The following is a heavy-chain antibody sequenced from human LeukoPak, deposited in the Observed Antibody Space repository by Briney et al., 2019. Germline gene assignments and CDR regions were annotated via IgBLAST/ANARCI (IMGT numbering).Heavy chain of an antibody. J-gene: IGHJ4*02. CDR1: GGSIGSYF. CDR3: AKQRGGAAAGAWAPFDY. D-gene: IGHD6-13*01. CDR2: NSGGT. Sequence: PSETLSLTCTVSGGSIGSYFWSWIRQPPGKGLEWIGYNSGGTNYNPSLKSRVTISVDTSKNQFSLKLSSVTAADTAVYYCAKQRGGAAAGAWAPFDYWGQGTLVTVSS. V-gene: IGHV4-59*08.